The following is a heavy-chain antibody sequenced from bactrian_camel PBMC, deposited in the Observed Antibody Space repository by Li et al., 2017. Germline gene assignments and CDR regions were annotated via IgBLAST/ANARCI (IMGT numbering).Heavy chain of an antibody. D-gene: IGHD1*01. CDR3: VLGGTWFFAN. J-gene: IGHJ4*01. CDR2: INTGDGTT. V-gene: IGHV3S42*01. Sequence: VQLVESGGDSVQPGESLTLSRAASGFTLRIYAMSWVRQAPGKGLEWVSTINTGDGTTGVAESLKGRFTMSRDNAKNTLYLQMNSLKPEDTAVYYCVLGGTWFFANWGQGTQVTVS. CDR1: GFTLRIYA.